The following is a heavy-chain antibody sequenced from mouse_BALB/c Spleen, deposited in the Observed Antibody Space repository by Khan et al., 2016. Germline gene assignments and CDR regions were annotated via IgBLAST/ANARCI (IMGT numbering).Heavy chain of an antibody. V-gene: IGHV9-3*02. D-gene: IGHD1-1*01. Sequence: QTQLVQSGPELKKPGETVKISCKASGYTFTNYGMNWVKQAPGKVLKWMGWINPNTGEPTYAEEFKGRFAFSLETSASTAYLQINNRKNEDTATYFCAEDYYGSNWFAYWGQGTLVTVSA. J-gene: IGHJ3*01. CDR1: GYTFTNYG. CDR2: INPNTGEP. CDR3: AEDYYGSNWFAY.